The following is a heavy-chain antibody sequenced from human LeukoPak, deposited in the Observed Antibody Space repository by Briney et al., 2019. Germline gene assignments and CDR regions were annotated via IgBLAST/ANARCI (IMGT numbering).Heavy chain of an antibody. CDR3: ARILISSGWSPLYYYGMDV. J-gene: IGHJ6*02. CDR2: IYPGDSDT. V-gene: IGHV5-51*01. Sequence: GESLKISCKGSGYSFTSYWIGWVRQMPGKGLEWMGIIYPGDSDTRYSPSFQGQVTISADKSISTAYLQWSSLKASDTAMYYCARILISSGWSPLYYYGMDVWGQGTTVTVSS. D-gene: IGHD6-19*01. CDR1: GYSFTSYW.